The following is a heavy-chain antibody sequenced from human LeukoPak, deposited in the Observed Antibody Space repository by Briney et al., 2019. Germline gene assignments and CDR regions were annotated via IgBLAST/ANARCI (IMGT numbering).Heavy chain of an antibody. CDR3: ARAYYYDSSGYYLDY. Sequence: ASVKVSCKASGYTFTSYAMHWVRQAPGQRLEWMGWINAGNGNTKYSQEFQGRVTITRDTSASTAYMELSSLRSEDMAVYYCARAYYYDSSGYYLDYWGQGTLVTVSS. J-gene: IGHJ4*02. CDR1: GYTFTSYA. V-gene: IGHV1-3*03. D-gene: IGHD3-22*01. CDR2: INAGNGNT.